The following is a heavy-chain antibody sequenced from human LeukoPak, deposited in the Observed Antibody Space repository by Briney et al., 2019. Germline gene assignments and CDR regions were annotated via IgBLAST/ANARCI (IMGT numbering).Heavy chain of an antibody. D-gene: IGHD6-13*01. V-gene: IGHV1-3*01. Sequence: ASVKVSCKASRYTFTDYAVHWVRQAPGQRLEWMGWIDAGNGKTKYSQSFQGRVTITRDTSASTAYMELSSLRSEDTAVYYCARIGYSSTNYYYGMDVWGQGTTVTVSS. CDR3: ARIGYSSTNYYYGMDV. J-gene: IGHJ6*02. CDR1: RYTFTDYA. CDR2: IDAGNGKT.